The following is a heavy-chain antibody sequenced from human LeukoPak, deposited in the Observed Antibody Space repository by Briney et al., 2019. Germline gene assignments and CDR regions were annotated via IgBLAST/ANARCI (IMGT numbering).Heavy chain of an antibody. V-gene: IGHV1-69*13. Sequence: RGASVKVSCKASGGTFSSYAISWVRQAPGQGLEWMGGIIPIFGTANYAQKFQGRVTITADESTSTAYMELSNLRSEDTAVYYCARTAYYDFWSGRPQRYYYFDYWGQGTLVTVSS. CDR1: GGTFSSYA. CDR3: ARTAYYDFWSGRPQRYYYFDY. J-gene: IGHJ4*02. CDR2: IIPIFGTA. D-gene: IGHD3-3*01.